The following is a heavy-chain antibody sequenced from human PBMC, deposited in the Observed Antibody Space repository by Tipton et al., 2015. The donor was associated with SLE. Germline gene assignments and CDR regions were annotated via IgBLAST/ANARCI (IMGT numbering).Heavy chain of an antibody. CDR1: GGSISSYY. D-gene: IGHD1-1*01. V-gene: IGHV4-4*07. J-gene: IGHJ3*01. CDR3: GRHKTATRAFDF. CDR2: ISASGGT. Sequence: TLSLTCAVSGGSISSYYWSWIRQPAGKGLEWIGRISASGGTNYNPSLKSRVNISVGTSQNQFSLRLTSVTAADTAVYYCGRHKTATRAFDFWGQGTLVTVSS.